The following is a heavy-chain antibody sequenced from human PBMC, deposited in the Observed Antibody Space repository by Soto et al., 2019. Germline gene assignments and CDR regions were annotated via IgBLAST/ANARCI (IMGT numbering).Heavy chain of an antibody. Sequence: QVQLVQSGAEVKKPGSSVKVSCKASGGTFSSYAISWVRQAPGQGLEWMGGIIPIFGTANYAQKFQGRVTITADESTSTAYMELSSLRSEDTAVYYCARVGGYCTNGVCSPVVYYYCGMDVWGQGTTVTVSS. D-gene: IGHD2-8*01. J-gene: IGHJ6*02. CDR3: ARVGGYCTNGVCSPVVYYYCGMDV. CDR2: IIPIFGTA. V-gene: IGHV1-69*12. CDR1: GGTFSSYA.